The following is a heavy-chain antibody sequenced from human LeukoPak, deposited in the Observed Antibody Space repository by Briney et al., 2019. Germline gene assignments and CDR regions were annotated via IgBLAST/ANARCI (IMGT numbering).Heavy chain of an antibody. D-gene: IGHD6-13*01. CDR2: INPNSGGT. Sequence: ASVKVSCKASGYTFTGYYMHWVRQAPAQGLEWMGWINPNSGGTNYAQKFQGRVAMTRDTSISTAYMELSRLRSDDTAVYYCARGPPAAAGTLRWFDPWGQGTLVTVSS. J-gene: IGHJ5*02. CDR3: ARGPPAAAGTLRWFDP. CDR1: GYTFTGYY. V-gene: IGHV1-2*02.